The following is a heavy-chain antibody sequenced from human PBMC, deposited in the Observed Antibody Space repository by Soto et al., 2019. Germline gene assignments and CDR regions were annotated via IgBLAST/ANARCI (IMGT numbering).Heavy chain of an antibody. CDR2: ISYDGRNK. CDR1: GFTCSSYT. D-gene: IGHD7-27*01. V-gene: IGHV3-30*04. Sequence: QVQLVESGGGVGQPGRSLRLSCAASGFTCSSYTIHWVRQAPGKGLEWVALISYDGRNKYNADSVKGRFPISGDNFTNTLYLQMNSLRAEDTAVYYCARDPGDGMDVWCQGTTVTVSS. J-gene: IGHJ6*02. CDR3: ARDPGDGMDV.